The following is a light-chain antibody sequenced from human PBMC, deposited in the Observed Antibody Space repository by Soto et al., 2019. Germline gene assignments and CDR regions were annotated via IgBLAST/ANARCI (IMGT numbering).Light chain of an antibody. J-gene: IGLJ2*01. CDR2: LSSDGSH. V-gene: IGLV4-69*01. Sequence: QAVVTQSPSASASLGVSVKLTCTLSSGHSSYAIAWHQQQPEKGPRYLMKLSSDGSHSKGDGIPDRFSGSSSGAERYLTISSLQSEDEADYYCQTWDTGARVVFGGGTKLTVL. CDR3: QTWDTGARVV. CDR1: SGHSSYA.